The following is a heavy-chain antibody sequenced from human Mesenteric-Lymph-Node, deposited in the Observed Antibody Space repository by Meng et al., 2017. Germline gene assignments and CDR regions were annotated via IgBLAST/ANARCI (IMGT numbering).Heavy chain of an antibody. V-gene: IGHV1-2*02. CDR3: SRDLDGLGGY. D-gene: IGHD3-10*01. Sequence: ASVTVSCKASGGTFSSYAISWVRQAPGQGLEWMGYIDPRTGDTRYRETLQGRVTMTRDTSTSTVYMEVTNLRDDDTAVYYCSRDLDGLGGYWGQGTLVTVSS. CDR1: GGTFSSYA. J-gene: IGHJ4*02. CDR2: IDPRTGDT.